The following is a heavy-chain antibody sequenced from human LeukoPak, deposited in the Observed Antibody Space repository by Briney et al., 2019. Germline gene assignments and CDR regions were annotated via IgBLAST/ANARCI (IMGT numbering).Heavy chain of an antibody. CDR2: INSDGSST. J-gene: IGHJ5*02. V-gene: IGHV3-74*01. CDR1: GGSISSSSYY. D-gene: IGHD2-21*01. CDR3: ARDGVEFYNWFDP. Sequence: TSETLSLTCTVSGGSISSSSYYWGWVRQAPGKGLVWVSRINSDGSSTTYADSVKGRFTISRDNAKNTLYLQMNSLRAEDTAVYYCARDGVEFYNWFDPWGQGTLVTVSS.